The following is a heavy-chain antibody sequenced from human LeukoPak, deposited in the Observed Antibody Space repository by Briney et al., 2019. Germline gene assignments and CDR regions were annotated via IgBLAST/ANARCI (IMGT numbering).Heavy chain of an antibody. CDR2: IDWDDDK. J-gene: IGHJ6*03. V-gene: IGHV2-70*16. D-gene: IGHD2-15*01. Sequence: SGPVLVKPTQTLTLTCTFSGFSLNTNGMCVSWNRQTPGKALEWLARIDWDDDKFYRTSLKTRLTIAKDTAKNQVVLTMTNMDPVDTGTYYCARIQAMRVEAATPYYYYYLDVWGKGTTVTVSS. CDR1: GFSLNTNGMC. CDR3: ARIQAMRVEAATPYYYYYLDV.